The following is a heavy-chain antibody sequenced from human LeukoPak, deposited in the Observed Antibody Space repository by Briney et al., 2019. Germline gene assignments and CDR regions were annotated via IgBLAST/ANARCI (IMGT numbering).Heavy chain of an antibody. J-gene: IGHJ3*02. V-gene: IGHV1-2*06. Sequence: GASVKVSCKASGYTFTGYYMHWVRQAPGQGLEWMGRINPNSGGTNYAQKFQGRVTMTRDTSISTAYMELSRLRSDDTAVYYCARVPITMIVVVMHTYAFDIWGQGTMVTVSS. CDR3: ARVPITMIVVVMHTYAFDI. CDR2: INPNSGGT. D-gene: IGHD3-22*01. CDR1: GYTFTGYY.